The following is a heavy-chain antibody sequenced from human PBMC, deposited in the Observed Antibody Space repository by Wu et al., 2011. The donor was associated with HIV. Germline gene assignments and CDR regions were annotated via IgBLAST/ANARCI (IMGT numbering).Heavy chain of an antibody. D-gene: IGHD3-3*01. Sequence: QLVQSGAEVKKPGSAVKVSCEASGGTFHDYAINWVRQAPGQGLEWMGRIVPTFGKAHYAQDFQGRVTITADESTSTAYMELNSLRADDTAVYYCARLHGGDFWSGHFDSWGQGTLVSVSS. CDR2: IVPTFGKA. V-gene: IGHV1-69*15. CDR3: ARLHGGDFWSGHFDS. J-gene: IGHJ4*02. CDR1: GGTFHDYA.